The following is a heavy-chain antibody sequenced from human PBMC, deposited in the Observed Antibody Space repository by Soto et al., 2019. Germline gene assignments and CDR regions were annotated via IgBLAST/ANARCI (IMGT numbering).Heavy chain of an antibody. J-gene: IGHJ6*02. D-gene: IGHD2-15*01. CDR3: ARVAAGYCSGGSCYSPPDYYYGMDV. CDR1: GYTFTSYG. CDR2: ISAYNGNT. V-gene: IGHV1-18*04. Sequence: ASVKVSCKASGYTFTSYGISWVRQAPGQGLEWMGWISAYNGNTNYAQKLQGRVTMTTDTSTSTAYMELRSLRSDDTAVYYCARVAAGYCSGGSCYSPPDYYYGMDVWGQGTTVTVSS.